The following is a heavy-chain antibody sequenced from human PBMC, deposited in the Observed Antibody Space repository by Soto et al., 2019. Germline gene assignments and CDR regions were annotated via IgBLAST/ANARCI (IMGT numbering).Heavy chain of an antibody. J-gene: IGHJ4*02. D-gene: IGHD6-6*01. CDR1: GGSISSSISY. Sequence: QLQLQESGPGLVKPSATLSLTCTFSGGSISSSISYWAWIRQPPGKGLEWIGSTYYSGSTYYNPSLQSRVTICLDTSKNQFSLNLSSVTAADTAVYYCARRYGEYPFDYWGQGTLVTVSS. V-gene: IGHV4-39*01. CDR3: ARRYGEYPFDY. CDR2: TYYSGST.